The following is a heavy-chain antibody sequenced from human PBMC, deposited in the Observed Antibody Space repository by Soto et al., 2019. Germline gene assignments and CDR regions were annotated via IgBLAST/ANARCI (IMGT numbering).Heavy chain of an antibody. D-gene: IGHD3-3*01. Sequence: ASVKVSCKASGYTFTGYYMHWVRQAPGQGLEWMGWINPNSGGTNYAQKFQGWVTMTRDTSVSTAYMELSRLRSDDTAVYYCARDHRSDFWSGYRTNYGMDVWGQGTTVTVSS. J-gene: IGHJ6*02. CDR3: ARDHRSDFWSGYRTNYGMDV. CDR1: GYTFTGYY. CDR2: INPNSGGT. V-gene: IGHV1-2*04.